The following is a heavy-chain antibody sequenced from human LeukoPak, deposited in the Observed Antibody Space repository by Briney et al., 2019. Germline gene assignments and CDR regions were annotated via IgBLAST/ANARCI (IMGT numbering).Heavy chain of an antibody. J-gene: IGHJ4*02. CDR2: MNPNSGNT. CDR3: AREGLYLLDDY. Sequence: GSVKVSCKASGYTFTSYDINGVRPATGQGLEWMGWMNPNSGNTGYAQKFQGRVTMTRNTSISTAYMELSSLRSEDTAVYYCAREGLYLLDDYWGQGTLVTVSS. V-gene: IGHV1-8*01. CDR1: GYTFTSYD. D-gene: IGHD2/OR15-2a*01.